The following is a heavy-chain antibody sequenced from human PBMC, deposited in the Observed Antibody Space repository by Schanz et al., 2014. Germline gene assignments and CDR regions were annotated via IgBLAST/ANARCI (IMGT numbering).Heavy chain of an antibody. J-gene: IGHJ4*02. CDR2: IGDST. CDR3: LKGGEPGKLPYQFDY. CDR1: GFTFSSYA. V-gene: IGHV3-64D*06. D-gene: IGHD3-10*01. Sequence: EVQLVESGGGLVLPGGSLRLSCSASGFTFSSYAMHWVRQAPGKGLEYVSAIGDSTYYADSVKGRFTISRDNSKNTLYLQMSSLKTEDTAVYYCLKGGEPGKLPYQFDYGGQGTLVTVSS.